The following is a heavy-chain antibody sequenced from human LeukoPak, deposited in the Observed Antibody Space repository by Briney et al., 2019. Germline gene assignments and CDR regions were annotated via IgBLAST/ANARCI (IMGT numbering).Heavy chain of an antibody. CDR1: GYSFSSHG. Sequence: GEPLKISCEASGYSFSSHGIVWVRQMPGKGLEWMGIINPADSVTIYSPSFQGQVTISADKSITTAYLQWSSLKASDTAMYYCARRYCSGGTCYYFDYWGQGALVTVSS. V-gene: IGHV5-51*01. J-gene: IGHJ4*02. CDR3: ARRYCSGGTCYYFDY. CDR2: INPADSVT. D-gene: IGHD2-15*01.